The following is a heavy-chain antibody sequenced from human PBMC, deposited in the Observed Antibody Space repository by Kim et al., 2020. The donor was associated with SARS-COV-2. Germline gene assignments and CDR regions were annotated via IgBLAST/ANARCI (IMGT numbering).Heavy chain of an antibody. CDR3: TLAAAKGWFDP. V-gene: IGHV3-49*03. D-gene: IGHD6-13*01. CDR2: IRSKAYGGTT. Sequence: GGSLRLSCTASGFTFGDYAMSWFRQAPGKGLEWVGFIRSKAYGGTTEYAASVKGRFTISRDDSKSIAYLQMNSLKTEDTAVYYCTLAAAKGWFDPWGQGTLVTVSS. CDR1: GFTFGDYA. J-gene: IGHJ5*02.